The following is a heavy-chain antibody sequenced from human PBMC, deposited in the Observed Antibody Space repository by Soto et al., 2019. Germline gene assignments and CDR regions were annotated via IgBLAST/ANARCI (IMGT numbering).Heavy chain of an antibody. CDR1: GYTFTSYG. J-gene: IGHJ4*02. V-gene: IGHV1-18*01. CDR3: ARDAVVVAPITPRDY. Sequence: ASVKVSCKASGYTFTSYGISWVRQAPGQGLEWMGWISASNGNTNYAQKLQGRVTMTTDTSTSIAYMELRSLRSEDTSFYYCARDAVVVAPITPRDYWGQGSLVSVSS. CDR2: ISASNGNT. D-gene: IGHD2-15*01.